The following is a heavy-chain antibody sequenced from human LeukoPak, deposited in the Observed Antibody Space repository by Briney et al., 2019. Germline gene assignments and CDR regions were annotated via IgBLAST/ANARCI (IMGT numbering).Heavy chain of an antibody. CDR2: IHSGGST. D-gene: IGHD1-26*01. J-gene: IGHJ4*02. CDR3: ARDIPRGSTHLDY. CDR1: GFTVSSNY. V-gene: IGHV3-53*01. Sequence: GGSLRLSCAASGFTVSSNYMSWVRQAPGKGLEWVSVIHSGGSTYYADSVKGRFTISRDNSKNTLYLQMNILRVEDTAVYYCARDIPRGSTHLDYWGQGTLVTVSA.